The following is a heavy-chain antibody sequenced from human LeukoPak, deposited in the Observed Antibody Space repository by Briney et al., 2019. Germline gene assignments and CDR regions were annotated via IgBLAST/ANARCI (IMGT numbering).Heavy chain of an antibody. Sequence: PSETLSLTCGVSGGSIDITNYWSWVRQAPGQGLEWIGEISHGGTTNYNPSLRSRVAMSLDRANNQFSLSLTSVTAADTAVYYCARQHGGWFDPWGQGTLVTVSS. CDR1: GGSIDITNY. J-gene: IGHJ5*02. V-gene: IGHV4-4*02. CDR2: ISHGGTT. CDR3: ARQHGGWFDP.